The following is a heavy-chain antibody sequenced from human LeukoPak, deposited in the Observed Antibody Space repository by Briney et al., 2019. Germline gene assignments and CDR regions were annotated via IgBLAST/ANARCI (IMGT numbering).Heavy chain of an antibody. CDR1: GGTFSSYA. D-gene: IGHD1-26*01. CDR2: IIPILGIA. Sequence: SVKVSCKASGGTFSSYAISWVRQAPGQGLEWMGRIIPILGIANYAQKFQGRVTITADKSTSTAYMELSSLRSEDTAVYYCARDGHGGRGDYWGQGTLVTVSS. CDR3: ARDGHGGRGDY. V-gene: IGHV1-69*04. J-gene: IGHJ4*02.